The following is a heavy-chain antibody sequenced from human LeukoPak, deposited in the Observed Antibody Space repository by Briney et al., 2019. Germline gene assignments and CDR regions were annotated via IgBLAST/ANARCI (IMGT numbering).Heavy chain of an antibody. J-gene: IGHJ6*02. D-gene: IGHD6-6*01. V-gene: IGHV3-30*18. CDR3: AKVENSGYSSSSGGDYGLDV. CDR1: GFTFSTHA. CDR2: ISYDGANK. Sequence: GGSLRLSCAASGFTFSTHAMHWVRQAPGKGLEWVVVISYDGANKYYADSVKGRFTISRDNSKNTLYLQMNSPRIEDTAVYYCAKVENSGYSSSSGGDYGLDVWGQGTTVTVSS.